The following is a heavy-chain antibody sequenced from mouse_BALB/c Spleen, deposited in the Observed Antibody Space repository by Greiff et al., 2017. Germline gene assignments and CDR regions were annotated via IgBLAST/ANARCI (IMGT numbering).Heavy chain of an antibody. CDR1: GFNIKDTY. V-gene: IGHV14-3*02. CDR3: ARGGNYFYFDY. J-gene: IGHJ2*01. Sequence: EVQLVESGAELVKPGASVKLSCTASGFNIKDTYMHWVKQRPEQGLEWIGRIDPANGNTKYDPKFQGKATITADTSSNTAYLQLSSLTSEDTAVYYCARGGNYFYFDYWGQGTTLTVSS. CDR2: IDPANGNT. D-gene: IGHD2-1*01.